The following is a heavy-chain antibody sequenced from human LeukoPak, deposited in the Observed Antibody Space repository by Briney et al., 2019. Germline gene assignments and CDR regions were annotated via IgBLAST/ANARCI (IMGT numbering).Heavy chain of an antibody. CDR2: IKSKTDGGTT. CDR1: RFSFTDAW. Sequence: GGPLRLSCVVSRFSFTDAWMSWVRQAPGKGLEWVGRIKSKTDGGTTDYAAPVKGRFTISRDDSKNTLYLQMNSLKTEDTAVYYCTTDPLPDGAFDIWGQGTMDTVSS. CDR3: TTDPLPDGAFDI. D-gene: IGHD5-24*01. V-gene: IGHV3-15*01. J-gene: IGHJ3*02.